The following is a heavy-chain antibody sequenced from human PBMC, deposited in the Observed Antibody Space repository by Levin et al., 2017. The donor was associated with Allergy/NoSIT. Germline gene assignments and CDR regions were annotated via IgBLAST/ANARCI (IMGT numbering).Heavy chain of an antibody. D-gene: IGHD5-18*01. J-gene: IGHJ4*02. CDR1: GFPFSSYA. CDR3: AKAPEQYSYRDY. Sequence: LSLTCAASGFPFSSYAMSWVRQAPGKGLEWVSAISGSGGSTYYADSVKGRFTISRDNSKNTLYLQMNSLRAEDTAVYYCAKAPEQYSYRDYWGQGTLVTVSS. V-gene: IGHV3-23*01. CDR2: ISGSGGST.